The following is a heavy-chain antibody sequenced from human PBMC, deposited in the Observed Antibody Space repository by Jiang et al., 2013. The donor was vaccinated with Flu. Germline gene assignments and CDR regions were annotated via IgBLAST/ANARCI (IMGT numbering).Heavy chain of an antibody. D-gene: IGHD2-15*01. CDR1: GYTFTSYY. J-gene: IGHJ4*02. Sequence: VESGAEVKKPGASVKVSCKASGYTFTSYYMHWVRQAPGQGLEWMGIINPSGGSTSYAQKFQGRVTMTRDTSTSTVYMELSSLRSEDTAVYYCARERVVVVAASANPVDYWGQGTLVTVSS. CDR2: INPSGGST. CDR3: ARERVVVVAASANPVDY. V-gene: IGHV1-46*01.